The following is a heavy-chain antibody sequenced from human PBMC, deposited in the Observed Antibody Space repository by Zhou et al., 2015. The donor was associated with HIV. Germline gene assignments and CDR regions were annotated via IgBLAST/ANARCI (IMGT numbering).Heavy chain of an antibody. D-gene: IGHD3-3*01. CDR3: ARESNDFWSGLPDY. CDR1: GGTFSSYT. CDR2: IIPILGIA. V-gene: IGHV1-69*08. J-gene: IGHJ4*02. Sequence: QVQLVQSGAEVKKPGSSVKVSCKASGGTFSSYTISWVRQAPGQGLEWMGRIIPILGIANYAQKFQGRVTITADKSTSTAYMELSSLRSEDTAVYYCARESNDFWSGLPDYWGQGTLVTVSS.